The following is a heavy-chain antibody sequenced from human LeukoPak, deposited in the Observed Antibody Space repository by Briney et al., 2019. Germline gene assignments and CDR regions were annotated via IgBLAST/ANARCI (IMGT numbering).Heavy chain of an antibody. CDR1: GFTFSSYA. CDR2: ISVSGGST. CDR3: AKGSRNDNFDY. D-gene: IGHD1-1*01. Sequence: GGSLRLSCAASGFTFSSYAMSWVRQAPGKGLEWVSVISVSGGSTYYADSVKGRLTISRDNSKNTLYLQMNSLRAEDTAVYYCAKGSRNDNFDYWGQGTLVTVSS. V-gene: IGHV3-23*01. J-gene: IGHJ4*02.